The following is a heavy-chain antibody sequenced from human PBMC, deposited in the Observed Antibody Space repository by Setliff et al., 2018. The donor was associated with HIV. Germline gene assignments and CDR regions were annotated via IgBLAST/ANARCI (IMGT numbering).Heavy chain of an antibody. J-gene: IGHJ3*02. CDR1: GGTFSSYA. Sequence: EASVMVSCKASGGTFSSYAISWVRQAPGQGLEWMGGIIPIFGTANYAQKFQGRVTITTDESTSTAYMELSSLRSEDTAVYYCARERQRWLQLFDIWGQGTMVTVSS. D-gene: IGHD1-1*01. V-gene: IGHV1-69*05. CDR3: ARERQRWLQLFDI. CDR2: IIPIFGTA.